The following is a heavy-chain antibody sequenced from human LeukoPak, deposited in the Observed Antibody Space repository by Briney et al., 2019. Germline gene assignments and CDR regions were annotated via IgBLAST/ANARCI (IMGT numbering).Heavy chain of an antibody. CDR2: IYYSGST. J-gene: IGHJ6*03. CDR3: ARAEPADYGGNPPYYYMDV. D-gene: IGHD4-23*01. Sequence: SETLSLTCTVSGGSISSYYWSWIRQPPGKGLEWIGYIYYSGSTNYNPSLKSRVTISVDTSKNQFSLKLSSVTAADTAVYYCARAEPADYGGNPPYYYMDVWGKGTTVTVSS. V-gene: IGHV4-59*01. CDR1: GGSISSYY.